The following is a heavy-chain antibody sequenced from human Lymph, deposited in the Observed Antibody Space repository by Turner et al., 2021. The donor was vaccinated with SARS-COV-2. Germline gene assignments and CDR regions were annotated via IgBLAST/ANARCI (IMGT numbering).Heavy chain of an antibody. CDR3: ARVLPYGDYFDY. J-gene: IGHJ4*02. V-gene: IGHV3-53*01. D-gene: IGHD4-17*01. CDR2: IYSGGST. CDR1: GFTVSSNY. Sequence: ELQLVESGGGLIQPGGSLRLSFAASGFTVSSNYMTWVRPAPGKGMEWVSLIYSGGSTYYADSVKGRFTISRDNSKNTLYLQMNSLRADDTAVYYCARVLPYGDYFDYWGQGTLVTVSS.